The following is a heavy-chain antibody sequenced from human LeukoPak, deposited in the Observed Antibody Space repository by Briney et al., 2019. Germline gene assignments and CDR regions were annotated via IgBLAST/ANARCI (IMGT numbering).Heavy chain of an antibody. Sequence: GGSLRLSCAASGFTFSSYAMHWVRQAPGKGLEYVSAISSNGGSTYYANSVKGRFTISRDNSKNTLYLQMGSLRAEDMAVYYCAREGLDYDYVWGSYPTSAFDIWGQGTMVTVSS. CDR2: ISSNGGST. V-gene: IGHV3-64*01. CDR3: AREGLDYDYVWGSYPTSAFDI. CDR1: GFTFSSYA. J-gene: IGHJ3*02. D-gene: IGHD3-16*02.